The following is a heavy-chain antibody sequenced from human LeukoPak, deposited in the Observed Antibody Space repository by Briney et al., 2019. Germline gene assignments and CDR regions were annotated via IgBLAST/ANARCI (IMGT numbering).Heavy chain of an antibody. CDR3: ATDLFDYMDV. V-gene: IGHV3-74*01. Sequence: GGSLRLSCAASGFTFSRYSMHWVRHAPGRGLVWVSHVNSDGSGTDYADSVKGRFTISRDNAKNSLYLQMNSLRAEDTAVYYCATDLFDYMDVWGKGTTVTVSS. CDR1: GFTFSRYS. CDR2: VNSDGSGT. D-gene: IGHD2-21*01. J-gene: IGHJ6*03.